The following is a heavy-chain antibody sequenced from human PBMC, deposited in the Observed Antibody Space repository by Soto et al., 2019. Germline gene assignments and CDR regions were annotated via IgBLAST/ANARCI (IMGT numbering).Heavy chain of an antibody. Sequence: QVQLQESAPGLVKPSETLSLTCTVSGGSISSYFWSWIRQPPGKGLEWIGYIYYTGSTNYNPYLKSRVTISVDTSKNQFSLQLSSVTAADTAVYYCANFNGYFDLWGRGTLVTVSS. J-gene: IGHJ2*01. CDR3: ANFNGYFDL. V-gene: IGHV4-59*01. CDR2: IYYTGST. CDR1: GGSISSYF.